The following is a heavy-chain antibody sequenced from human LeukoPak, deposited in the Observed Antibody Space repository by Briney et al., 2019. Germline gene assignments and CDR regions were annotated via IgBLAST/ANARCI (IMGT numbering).Heavy chain of an antibody. D-gene: IGHD4-17*01. J-gene: IGHJ4*02. Sequence: GGSLRLSCAASGFTFSSYEMNWVRQAPGKGLEWVSYIRSSGSTIYYADSVKGRFTISRDNAKNSLYLQMNSLRAEDTAVYYCAREDYGDYAGSFDYWGQGTLVTVSS. V-gene: IGHV3-48*03. CDR2: IRSSGSTI. CDR3: AREDYGDYAGSFDY. CDR1: GFTFSSYE.